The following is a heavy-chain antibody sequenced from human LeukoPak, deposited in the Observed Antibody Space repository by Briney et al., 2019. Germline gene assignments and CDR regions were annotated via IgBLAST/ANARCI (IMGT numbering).Heavy chain of an antibody. Sequence: SETLSLTCTVSGGSISSSSYYWGWIRQPPGEGLEWIGSIYYSGSTYYNPSLKSRVTISVDTSKNQFSLKLSSVTAADTAVYYCASFYVWGRYRQTSPFHYYYGMDVWGQGTTVTVSS. D-gene: IGHD3-16*02. CDR2: IYYSGST. CDR1: GGSISSSSYY. CDR3: ASFYVWGRYRQTSPFHYYYGMDV. J-gene: IGHJ6*02. V-gene: IGHV4-39*01.